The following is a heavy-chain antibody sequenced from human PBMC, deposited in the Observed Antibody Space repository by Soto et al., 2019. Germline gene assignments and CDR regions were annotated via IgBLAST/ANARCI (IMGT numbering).Heavy chain of an antibody. V-gene: IGHV3-74*01. CDR3: VIDRRGVRGASLYGMDV. Sequence: GGSLRLSCAASGFTFSSHWMHWVRQAPGKGLVWVSRISSDGSSTAHADSVKGRLTISRDNAKNTLYLQMNSLRAEDTAVYYCVIDRRGVRGASLYGMDVWGQGTTVTVSS. CDR1: GFTFSSHW. D-gene: IGHD3-10*01. J-gene: IGHJ6*01. CDR2: ISSDGSST.